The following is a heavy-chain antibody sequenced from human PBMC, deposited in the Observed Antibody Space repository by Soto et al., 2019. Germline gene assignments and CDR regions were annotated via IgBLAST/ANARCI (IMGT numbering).Heavy chain of an antibody. V-gene: IGHV1-2*02. D-gene: IGHD3-22*01. CDR3: ARIVTDYYETYGMDV. Sequence: GASVKVSCKASGYTFTGYYMHWVRQAPGQGLEWMGWINPNSGGTNYAQKFQGRVTMTRDTSISTAYMELSRLRYDDTAVYYCARIVTDYYETYGMDVWGQGTTVTVSS. J-gene: IGHJ6*02. CDR1: GYTFTGYY. CDR2: INPNSGGT.